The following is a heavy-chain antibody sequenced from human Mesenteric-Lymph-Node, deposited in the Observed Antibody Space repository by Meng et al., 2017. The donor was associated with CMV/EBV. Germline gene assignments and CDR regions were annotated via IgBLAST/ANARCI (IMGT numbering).Heavy chain of an antibody. J-gene: IGHJ1*01. D-gene: IGHD2-2*02. Sequence: GESLKISCAASGFTFSSYSMSWVRQAPGKGLEWVSYISFSSSTIYYADSVKGRFTISRDNARNSLFLQMNSLRVEDTAVYFCASGPPPAAIGPPEYFQHWGQGTLVTVSS. CDR1: GFTFSSYS. CDR2: ISFSSSTI. V-gene: IGHV3-48*04. CDR3: ASGPPPAAIGPPEYFQH.